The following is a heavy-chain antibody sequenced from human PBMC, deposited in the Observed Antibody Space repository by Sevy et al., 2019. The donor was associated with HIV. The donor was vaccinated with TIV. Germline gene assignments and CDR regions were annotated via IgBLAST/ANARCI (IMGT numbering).Heavy chain of an antibody. CDR3: AKDGVSRNKLWDWFDP. CDR2: MDGGDT. CDR1: GFTFNIYA. V-gene: IGHV3-23*01. J-gene: IGHJ5*02. Sequence: GGSLRLSCATSGFTFNIYAMSWVRQAPGKGLEWVSTMDGGDTCYADSVKGRFTISGDDSKSAVYLQMNSLRADDTAVYYCAKDGVSRNKLWDWFDPWGQGTLVTVSS. D-gene: IGHD2-21*01.